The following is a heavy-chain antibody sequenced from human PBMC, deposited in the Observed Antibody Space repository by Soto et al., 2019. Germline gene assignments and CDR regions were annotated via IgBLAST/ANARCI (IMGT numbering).Heavy chain of an antibody. CDR3: ARAPNVDQELVTYHSFDY. V-gene: IGHV3-21*06. Sequence: GVSLRLSCVSSGCSFSLYTMHCVRQSPGNGLEWVSSVSSTSQSLHYADSVKGRFTISSDNAKNSLHLQMDSLRVEDTALYYRARAPNVDQELVTYHSFDYWGQGGVVTVSS. D-gene: IGHD3-10*01. J-gene: IGHJ4*02. CDR1: GCSFSLYT. CDR2: VSSTSQSL.